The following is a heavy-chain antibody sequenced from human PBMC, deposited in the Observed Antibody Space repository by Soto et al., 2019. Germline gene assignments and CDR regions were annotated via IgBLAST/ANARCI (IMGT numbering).Heavy chain of an antibody. CDR2: ISYDGSNK. CDR1: GFTFSSYG. CDR3: AKDDAPYCSSTSCYGTRGFDY. Sequence: GGSLRLSCAASGFTFSSYGMHWVRQAPGKGVEWVAVISYDGSNKYYADSVKGRFTISRCNSKNTLYLQMNSLRAEDTAVYYCAKDDAPYCSSTSCYGTRGFDYWGQGTLVTVSS. V-gene: IGHV3-30*18. J-gene: IGHJ4*02. D-gene: IGHD2-2*01.